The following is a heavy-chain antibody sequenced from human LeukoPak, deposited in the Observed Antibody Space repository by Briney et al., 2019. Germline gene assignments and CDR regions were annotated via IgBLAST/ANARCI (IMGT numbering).Heavy chain of an antibody. D-gene: IGHD4-17*01. V-gene: IGHV4-39*07. J-gene: IGHJ3*02. CDR3: AKDPNGDYIGTFGI. CDR2: IYYSGST. Sequence: MPSETLSLTCTVSGGSISSSSYYWGWIRQPPGKGLEWIGSIYYSGSTYYNPSLKSRVTISVDTSKNQFSLKLSSVTAADTAVYYCAKDPNGDYIGTFGIWGQGTMVTVSS. CDR1: GGSISSSSYY.